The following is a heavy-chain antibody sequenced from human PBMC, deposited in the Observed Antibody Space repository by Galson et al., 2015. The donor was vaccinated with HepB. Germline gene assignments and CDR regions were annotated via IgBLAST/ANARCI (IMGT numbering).Heavy chain of an antibody. CDR2: INAYNGKT. CDR3: ARGVAVSESYFFDY. CDR1: GYTFTAYG. J-gene: IGHJ4*02. V-gene: IGHV1-18*01. D-gene: IGHD6-19*01. Sequence: SVKVSCKASGYTFTAYGITWVRQAPGQGLEWMGWINAYNGKTNYVQKLQGRVTMTTDTSTSTAYMELRSLRSDDTAVYYCARGVAVSESYFFDYWGQGTLVTASS.